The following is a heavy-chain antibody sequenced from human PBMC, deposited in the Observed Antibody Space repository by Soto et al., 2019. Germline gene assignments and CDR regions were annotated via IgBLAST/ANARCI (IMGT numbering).Heavy chain of an antibody. V-gene: IGHV3-48*02. CDR3: ASPGEQWLVGACEI. Sequence: PGGSPRLCSSASGCTFSSYSMNLFRQAPGKGLEWVSYISSSSSTIYYADSVKGRFTISRDNAKNPLYLQMNSLRDEDTARYYCASPGEQWLVGACEIWGQGTMVTGS. J-gene: IGHJ3*02. CDR2: ISSSSSTI. CDR1: GCTFSSYS. D-gene: IGHD6-19*01.